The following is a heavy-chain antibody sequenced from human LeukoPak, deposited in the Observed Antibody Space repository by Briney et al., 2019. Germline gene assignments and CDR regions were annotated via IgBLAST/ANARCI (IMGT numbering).Heavy chain of an antibody. CDR3: ARGSSWSFDY. D-gene: IGHD2-15*01. J-gene: IGHJ4*02. V-gene: IGHV3-7*01. CDR2: IKPDGSEK. CDR1: GFTFSSYR. Sequence: PGGSLILSCAASGFTFSSYRMTWVRQAPGKGLEWVASIKPDGSEKYYVDSVKGRFTISRDNAKNSLYLQMNSLRAEDTAVYYCARGSSWSFDYWGQGTLVTVSS.